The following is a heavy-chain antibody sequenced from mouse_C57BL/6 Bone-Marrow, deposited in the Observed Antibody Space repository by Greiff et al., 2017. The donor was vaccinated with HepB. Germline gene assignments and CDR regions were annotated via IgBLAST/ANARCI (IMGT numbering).Heavy chain of an antibody. CDR3: ARRVYYGNYEGYFDV. CDR1: GYAFSSYW. V-gene: IGHV1-80*01. Sequence: QVQLQQSGAELVKPGASVKISCKASGYAFSSYWMNWVKQRPGKGLEWIGQIYPGDGDTNYNGKFKGKATLTADKSSSTAYMQLSRLTSEDSAVYFCARRVYYGNYEGYFDVWGTGTTVTVSS. CDR2: IYPGDGDT. J-gene: IGHJ1*03. D-gene: IGHD2-1*01.